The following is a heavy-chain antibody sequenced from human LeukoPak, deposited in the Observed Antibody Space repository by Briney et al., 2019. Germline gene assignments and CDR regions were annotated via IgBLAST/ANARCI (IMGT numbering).Heavy chain of an antibody. CDR2: INHSGST. CDR1: GGSFSGYY. V-gene: IGHV4-34*01. Sequence: SETLSLTCAVYGGSFSGYYWSWIRQPPGKGLEWIGEINHSGSTNYNPSLKSRVTISVDTSKNQFSLKLSSVTAADTAVYYCARLRGGYFDYWGQGTLVTVSS. CDR3: ARLRGGYFDY. D-gene: IGHD3-10*01. J-gene: IGHJ4*02.